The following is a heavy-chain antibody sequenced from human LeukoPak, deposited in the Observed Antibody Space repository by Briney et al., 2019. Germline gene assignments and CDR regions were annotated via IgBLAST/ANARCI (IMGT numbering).Heavy chain of an antibody. CDR3: ATFLINSSGYHNWFDP. CDR2: MSPNSGDT. V-gene: IGHV1-8*01. D-gene: IGHD3-22*01. CDR1: GYTFTSYD. J-gene: IGHJ5*02. Sequence: ASVKVSCKASGYTFTSYDINWVRQATGQGLEWMGWMSPNSGDTGYAQKFQGRVTMTRNTSISTAYLGLSSLRSEDTAMYYCATFLINSSGYHNWFDPWGQGTLVTVSS.